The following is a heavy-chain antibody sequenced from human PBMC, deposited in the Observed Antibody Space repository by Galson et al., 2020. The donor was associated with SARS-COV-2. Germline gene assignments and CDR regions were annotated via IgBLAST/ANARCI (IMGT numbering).Heavy chain of an antibody. Sequence: GESLKISCAASGFTFSSYGMHWVRQAPGKGLEWVAVISYDGSNKYYADSVKGRFTISRDNSKNTLYLQMNSLRAEDTAVYYCAKDRDYDFWSEGLDYWGQGTLVTVSS. D-gene: IGHD3-3*01. CDR1: GFTFSSYG. CDR3: AKDRDYDFWSEGLDY. J-gene: IGHJ4*02. V-gene: IGHV3-30*18. CDR2: ISYDGSNK.